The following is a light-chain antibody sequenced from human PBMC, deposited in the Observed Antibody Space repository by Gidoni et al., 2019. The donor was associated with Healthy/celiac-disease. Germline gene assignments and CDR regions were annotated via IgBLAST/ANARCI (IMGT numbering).Light chain of an antibody. V-gene: IGKV1-39*01. CDR1: QSISSY. CDR3: QQSYSPRGT. Sequence: DIQMTQSPSSLSASVGDRVTITCRASQSISSYLNWYQQKPGKAPKLLIYAASSLQSGVPSRFSGSGSGTDFTLTISSLQPEDFATYYCQQSYSPRGTFGGGTKVEIK. J-gene: IGKJ4*01. CDR2: AAS.